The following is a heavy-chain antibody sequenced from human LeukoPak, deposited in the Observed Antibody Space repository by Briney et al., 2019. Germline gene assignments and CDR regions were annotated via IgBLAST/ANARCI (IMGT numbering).Heavy chain of an antibody. V-gene: IGHV1-2*02. D-gene: IGHD1-1*01. CDR2: ITLHSGDT. Sequence: ASVKVSCKASGHTLTVHYIHWVRQGPGQGLEWLGWITLHSGDTHYAQKYQGRLTMTSDASISTGYMELSRLQFDDTAVYYCAREGQLGLDNWGQGTLVTVSS. CDR3: AREGQLGLDN. CDR1: GHTLTVHY. J-gene: IGHJ1*01.